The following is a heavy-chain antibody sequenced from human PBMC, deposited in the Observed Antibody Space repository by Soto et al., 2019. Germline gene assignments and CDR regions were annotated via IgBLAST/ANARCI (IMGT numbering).Heavy chain of an antibody. CDR1: GFTFSGSA. J-gene: IGHJ6*03. Sequence: SGGGLVQPGGSLKLSCAASGFTFSGSAMHWVRQASGKGLEWVGRIRSKANSYATAYAASVKGRFTISRDDSKNTAYLQMNSLKTEDTAVYYCTRRLGYSGYDYGDYYYYMDVWGKGTTVTVSS. CDR2: IRSKANSYAT. V-gene: IGHV3-73*01. D-gene: IGHD5-12*01. CDR3: TRRLGYSGYDYGDYYYYMDV.